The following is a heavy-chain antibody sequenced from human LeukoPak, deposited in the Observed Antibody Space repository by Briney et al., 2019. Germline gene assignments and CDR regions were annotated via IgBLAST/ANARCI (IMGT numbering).Heavy chain of an antibody. CDR1: GYTFTSHY. D-gene: IGHD3-22*01. CDR3: ATTGGGYYSRFY. Sequence: ASVKVSCKASGYTFTSHYLHWVRQAPGQGLEWMGIINPSGGSTSYAQKFQGRVTMTRDTSTSTVYMELSSLRSEDTAVYYCATTGGGYYSRFYWGQGTLVTVSS. V-gene: IGHV1-46*01. CDR2: INPSGGST. J-gene: IGHJ4*02.